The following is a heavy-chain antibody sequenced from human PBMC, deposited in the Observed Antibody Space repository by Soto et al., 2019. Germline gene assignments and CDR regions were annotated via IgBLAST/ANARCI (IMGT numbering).Heavy chain of an antibody. Sequence: EVQLVESGGGLVKPGGSLRLSCAASGFTFSNAWMSWVRQAPGKGLEWVGRIKSKTDGGTTDYAAPVKGRFTISRDDSKNTLYLQMNSLKTEDTAVYYCRASSAPDPYYYYGMDVWGQGTTVTVSS. CDR1: GFTFSNAW. J-gene: IGHJ6*02. CDR2: IKSKTDGGTT. V-gene: IGHV3-15*01. CDR3: RASSAPDPYYYYGMDV.